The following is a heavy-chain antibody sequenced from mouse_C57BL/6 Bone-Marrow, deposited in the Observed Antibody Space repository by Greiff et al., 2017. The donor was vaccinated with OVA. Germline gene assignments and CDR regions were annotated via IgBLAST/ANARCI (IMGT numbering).Heavy chain of an antibody. Sequence: DVHLVESGGGLVQPGESLKLSCESNEYEFPSHDMSWVRKTPEKRLELVAAINSDGGSTYYPDTMERRFIISRDNTKKTLYLQMSSLRSEDTALYYCASASYGYWYFDVWGTGTTVTVSS. V-gene: IGHV5-2*01. D-gene: IGHD1-1*02. CDR3: ASASYGYWYFDV. CDR1: EYEFPSHD. J-gene: IGHJ1*03. CDR2: INSDGGST.